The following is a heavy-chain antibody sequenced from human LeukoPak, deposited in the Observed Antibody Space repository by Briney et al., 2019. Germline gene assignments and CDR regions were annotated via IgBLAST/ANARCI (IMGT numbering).Heavy chain of an antibody. Sequence: GASVKVSCKASGYTFTSYAMHWVRQAPGQRLEWMGWINAGNGNTKYSQKFQGRVTITRDTSASTAYMELSSLRSEDTAVYYCARASPFDYGDFEGDAFDIWGQGTMVTVSS. J-gene: IGHJ3*02. CDR2: INAGNGNT. CDR3: ARASPFDYGDFEGDAFDI. CDR1: GYTFTSYA. V-gene: IGHV1-3*01. D-gene: IGHD4-17*01.